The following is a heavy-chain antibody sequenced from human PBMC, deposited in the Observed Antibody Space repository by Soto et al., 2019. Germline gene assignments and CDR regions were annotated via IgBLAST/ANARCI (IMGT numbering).Heavy chain of an antibody. CDR3: ASRRYSGSRSFDY. CDR2: ISSSSSTI. D-gene: IGHD1-26*01. V-gene: IGHV3-48*02. CDR1: GFTFSSYS. J-gene: IGHJ4*02. Sequence: GGSLRLSCAASGFTFSSYSMNWVRQAPGKGLEWVSYISSSSSTIYYADSVKGRFTISRDNAKNSLYLQMNSLRDEDTAVYYCASRRYSGSRSFDYWGQGTLVTVSS.